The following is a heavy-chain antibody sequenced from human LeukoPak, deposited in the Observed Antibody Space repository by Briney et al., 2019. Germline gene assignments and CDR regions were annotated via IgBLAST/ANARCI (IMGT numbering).Heavy chain of an antibody. D-gene: IGHD1-1*01. J-gene: IGHJ5*02. CDR3: ARVKCNWNDIFENWFDP. CDR1: GYTFTSFD. Sequence: ASVKVSCKASGYTFTSFDINWVRQATGQGLEWMGWMNYNSGNTGYAQKFQGRVIMTRNISISTAYMELSSLRSEDSAVYYCARVKCNWNDIFENWFDPWGQGTLVTVSS. CDR2: MNYNSGNT. V-gene: IGHV1-8*01.